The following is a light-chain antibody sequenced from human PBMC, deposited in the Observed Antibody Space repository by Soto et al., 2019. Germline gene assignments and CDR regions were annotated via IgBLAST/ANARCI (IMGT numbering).Light chain of an antibody. V-gene: IGKV1-12*01. CDR2: AAS. J-gene: IGKJ4*01. CDR1: QGLVNW. Sequence: DIQVTQSPSSVSASVGDRVTITCRASQGLVNWLAWYQQKPGKAPKLLIYAASSFQSGVPSRFSGSGSGTDFTLPISSLQPEDFAPYYYQQTSSFPHTFGGGTKVEIK. CDR3: QQTSSFPHT.